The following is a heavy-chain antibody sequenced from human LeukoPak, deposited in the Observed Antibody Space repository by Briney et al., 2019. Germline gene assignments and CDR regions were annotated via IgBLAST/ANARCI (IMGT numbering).Heavy chain of an antibody. J-gene: IGHJ4*02. CDR3: ARVPKLGLYIFDY. Sequence: SQTLSLTCALSGDSVSSNSAAWDWIRQSPSRGFEWLGRTHYRSNLYHDYAVSVKSRITINPDTSKNQFSLQLNSVTPEDTAVYYCARVPKLGLYIFDYWGQGTLVTVSS. D-gene: IGHD2-2*01. CDR1: GDSVSSNSAA. V-gene: IGHV6-1*01. CDR2: THYRSNLYH.